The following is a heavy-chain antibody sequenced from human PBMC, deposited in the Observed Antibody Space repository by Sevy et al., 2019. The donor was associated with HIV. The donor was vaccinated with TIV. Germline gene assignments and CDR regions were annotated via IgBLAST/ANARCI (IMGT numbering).Heavy chain of an antibody. D-gene: IGHD1-1*01. CDR2: INPNSGDT. V-gene: IGHV1-2*02. CDR3: ARDRTGAERFDY. J-gene: IGHJ4*02. Sequence: ASVKVSCKASGYTLTDYYLHWVRQAPGQGLDWVGWINPNSGDTKYAQKFQGRVTMTRDTSISTGYMELNRLRSDDTAVYDCARDRTGAERFDYWGQGTLVTVSS. CDR1: GYTLTDYY.